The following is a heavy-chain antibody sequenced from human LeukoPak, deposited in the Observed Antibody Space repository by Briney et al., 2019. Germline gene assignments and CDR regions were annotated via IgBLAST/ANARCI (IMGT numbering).Heavy chain of an antibody. CDR1: GFPFSSFA. V-gene: IGHV3-23*01. CDR3: AREADYGYFDY. D-gene: IGHD4-17*01. J-gene: IGHJ4*02. Sequence: PGGSLRLSCAASGFPFSSFAMSWVRQAPGKGLEWVSSITGNGDNSFHADSVEGRFTISRDNSKDTLYLQMNGLRAEDTAVYYCAREADYGYFDYWGQGTLVTVSS. CDR2: ITGNGDNS.